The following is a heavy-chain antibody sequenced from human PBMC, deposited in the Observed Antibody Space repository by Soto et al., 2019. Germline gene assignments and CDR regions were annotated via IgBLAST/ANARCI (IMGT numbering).Heavy chain of an antibody. Sequence: SETLSLTCTVSGGSISSGDYYWSWIRQPPGKGLEWIGYIYYSGSTYYNPSLKSRVTISVDTSRNQFSLKLSSVTAADTAVYYCAREDSSGYYYYYGMDVWGQGTTVTVSS. J-gene: IGHJ6*02. V-gene: IGHV4-30-4*01. CDR1: GGSISSGDYY. CDR3: AREDSSGYYYYYGMDV. CDR2: IYYSGST. D-gene: IGHD3-22*01.